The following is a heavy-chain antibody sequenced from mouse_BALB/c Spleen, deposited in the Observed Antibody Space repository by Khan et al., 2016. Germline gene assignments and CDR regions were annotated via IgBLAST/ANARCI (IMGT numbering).Heavy chain of an antibody. Sequence: QVQLQQSGAELARPGASVKMSCKASGYTFTSYTMHWVKQRPGQGLEWIGYINPSSGYTNYNQKFKDKATLTADKSSSTAYMQLSSLTSEDSAVYYCARDSSGYYAMDYWGQGTSVTVSS. V-gene: IGHV1-4*01. J-gene: IGHJ4*01. CDR3: ARDSSGYYAMDY. D-gene: IGHD3-2*01. CDR1: GYTFTSYT. CDR2: INPSSGYT.